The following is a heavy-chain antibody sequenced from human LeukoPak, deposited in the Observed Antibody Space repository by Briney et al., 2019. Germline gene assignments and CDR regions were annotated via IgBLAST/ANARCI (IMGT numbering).Heavy chain of an antibody. Sequence: SETLSLTCAVYGGSFSGYYWSWIRQPPGKGLEWIGEINHSGSTNYNPSLKSRVTISVDTSKNQFSLKLSSVTAADTAVYYCARDRGIAAARSLQHWGQGTLVTVSS. CDR3: ARDRGIAAARSLQH. J-gene: IGHJ1*01. CDR1: GGSFSGYY. CDR2: INHSGST. D-gene: IGHD6-13*01. V-gene: IGHV4-34*01.